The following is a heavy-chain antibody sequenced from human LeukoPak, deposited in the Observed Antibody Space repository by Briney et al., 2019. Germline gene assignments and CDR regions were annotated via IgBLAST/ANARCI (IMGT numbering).Heavy chain of an antibody. V-gene: IGHV3-23*01. CDR3: ANKARSDTSCHVLDAFDF. D-gene: IGHD2-2*01. J-gene: IGHJ3*01. CDR1: GLTFSSYA. Sequence: GGSLRLSCVASGLTFSSYAMSWVRQAPGKGLEWVSTISGSGGSTYYADSVKGRFTISRDNSKNTLYLQMDSLRAEDTAVYHCANKARSDTSCHVLDAFDFWGQGTMVTVSS. CDR2: ISGSGGST.